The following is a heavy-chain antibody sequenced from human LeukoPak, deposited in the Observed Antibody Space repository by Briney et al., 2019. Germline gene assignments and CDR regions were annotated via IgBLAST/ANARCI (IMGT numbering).Heavy chain of an antibody. CDR3: MIVRDFWTRRFFDY. Sequence: GGSLRLSCAASGFTFSSYGMHWVRQAPGKGLEWVAFIEKDGNTKYYTDSVRGRFAISRDNSKNTLYLQMSSLRTEDTAMLHCMIVRDFWTRRFFDYWGQGTLVTVFS. J-gene: IGHJ4*02. D-gene: IGHD3-3*01. CDR1: GFTFSSYG. CDR2: IEKDGNTK. V-gene: IGHV3-30*02.